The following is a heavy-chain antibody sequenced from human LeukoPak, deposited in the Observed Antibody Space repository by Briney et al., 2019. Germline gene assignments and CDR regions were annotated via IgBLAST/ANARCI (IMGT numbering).Heavy chain of an antibody. CDR1: GLTFTTYA. CDR3: VKRETTPHTWGSFEI. Sequence: GGSLRLSCAASGLTFTTYAMSWVRQAPGKGLEWVSSISTSGGGTYYADSAKGRFTISRDNSKNPLSLQMNSLRAEDTAVYYCVKRETTPHTWGSFEIWGQGTLVTVSS. V-gene: IGHV3-23*01. CDR2: ISTSGGGT. D-gene: IGHD1-1*01. J-gene: IGHJ3*02.